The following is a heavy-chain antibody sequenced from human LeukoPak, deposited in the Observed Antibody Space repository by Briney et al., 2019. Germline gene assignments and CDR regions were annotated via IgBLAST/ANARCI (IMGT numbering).Heavy chain of an antibody. Sequence: RASETLSLTCTVSGGSISSGGYYWSWIRQPPGKGLEWIGYIYHSGSTYYNPSLKSRVTISVDKSKNQFSLKLSSVTAADTAVYYCARAYSSSWHFDYWGQGTLVTVSS. V-gene: IGHV4-30-2*01. J-gene: IGHJ4*02. CDR2: IYHSGST. D-gene: IGHD6-13*01. CDR1: GGSISSGGYY. CDR3: ARAYSSSWHFDY.